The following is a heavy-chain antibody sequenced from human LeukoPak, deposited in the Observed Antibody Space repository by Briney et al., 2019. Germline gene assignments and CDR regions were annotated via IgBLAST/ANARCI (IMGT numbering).Heavy chain of an antibody. D-gene: IGHD3-9*01. Sequence: ASVKVSCKASGYTFTNYDINWVRQATGQGLKWLGWMNPDTGNTGSAQKFQGRVTMTRNTSISTAYVELSSLRSDDTAVYYCARSPDRYYDILTGYYNIWFDPWGQGTLVTVSS. V-gene: IGHV1-8*01. J-gene: IGHJ5*02. CDR2: MNPDTGNT. CDR3: ARSPDRYYDILTGYYNIWFDP. CDR1: GYTFTNYD.